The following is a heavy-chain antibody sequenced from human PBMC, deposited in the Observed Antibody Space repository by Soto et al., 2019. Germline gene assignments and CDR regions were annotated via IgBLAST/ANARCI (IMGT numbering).Heavy chain of an antibody. CDR3: ARHARAYYYDSSGSDY. CDR2: IYPGDSDT. D-gene: IGHD3-22*01. J-gene: IGHJ4*02. Sequence: GESLKISCKGSGYSFTSYWIGWVRQMPGKGLEWMGIIYPGDSDTRYSPSFQGQVTISADKSISTAYLQWSSLKASDTAMYYCARHARAYYYDSSGSDYWGQGTLVTVSS. V-gene: IGHV5-51*01. CDR1: GYSFTSYW.